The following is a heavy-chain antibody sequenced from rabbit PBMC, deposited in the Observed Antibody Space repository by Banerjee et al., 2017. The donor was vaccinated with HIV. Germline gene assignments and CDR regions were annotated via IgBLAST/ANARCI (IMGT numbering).Heavy chain of an antibody. Sequence: QSLEESGGGLVKPGASLTLTCTASGFSFSGNYYMCWVRQAPGKGLDWIACVYPGDSGVTYSASWAKGRFIISKTSSTTVTLQMTSLTAADTATYFCVRDTDGGSYYFNLWGQGTLVTVS. V-gene: IGHV1S40*01. D-gene: IGHD8-1*01. CDR2: VYPGDSGVT. CDR1: GFSFSGNYY. J-gene: IGHJ4*01. CDR3: VRDTDGGSYYFNL.